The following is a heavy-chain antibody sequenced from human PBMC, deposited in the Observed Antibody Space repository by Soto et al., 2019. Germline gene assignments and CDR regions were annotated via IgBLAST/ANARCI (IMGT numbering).Heavy chain of an antibody. CDR2: IIPILGIA. CDR3: ARDLPSCSSTSCYGFYDYYYYMDV. D-gene: IGHD2-2*01. Sequence: SVKVSCKASGGTFSSYTISWVRQAPGQGLEWMGRIIPILGIANYAQKFQGRVTITADKSTSTAYMELSSLRSEDTAVYYCARDLPSCSSTSCYGFYDYYYYMDVWGKGTTVTVSS. CDR1: GGTFSSYT. J-gene: IGHJ6*03. V-gene: IGHV1-69*04.